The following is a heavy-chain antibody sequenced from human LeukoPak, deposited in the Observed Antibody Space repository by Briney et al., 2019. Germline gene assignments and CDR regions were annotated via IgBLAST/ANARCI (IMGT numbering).Heavy chain of an antibody. CDR2: ICTSGST. J-gene: IGHJ4*02. Sequence: SETLSLTCTVSGGSISSGSYYWSWIRQPAGKGLEWIGRICTSGSTNYNPSLKSRVTISVDTSKNQFSLKLSSVTAADTAVYYCAKRYCSSTTCYDDRGAFGYWGQGTLVTVSS. D-gene: IGHD2-2*01. CDR3: AKRYCSSTTCYDDRGAFGY. V-gene: IGHV4-61*02. CDR1: GGSISSGSYY.